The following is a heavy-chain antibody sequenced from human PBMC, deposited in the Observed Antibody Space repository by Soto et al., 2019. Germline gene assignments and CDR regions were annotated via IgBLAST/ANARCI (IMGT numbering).Heavy chain of an antibody. Sequence: EVQLVESGGVVVQPGGSLRLSCAASGFTFDDYTMHWVRQAPGKGLEWVSLISWDGGSTYYADSVKGRFTISRDNSKNSLYLQMNSLRTEDTALYYCAKDIKTSNGMDVWGQGTTGTVSS. CDR3: AKDIKTSNGMDV. CDR2: ISWDGGST. V-gene: IGHV3-43*01. CDR1: GFTFDDYT. J-gene: IGHJ6*02.